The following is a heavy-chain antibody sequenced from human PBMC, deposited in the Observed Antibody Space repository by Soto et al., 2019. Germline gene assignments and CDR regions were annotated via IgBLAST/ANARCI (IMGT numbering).Heavy chain of an antibody. CDR1: GGSISSGGYY. CDR3: ARVGDCSGGSCYGTTFDT. V-gene: IGHV4-31*03. J-gene: IGHJ3*02. Sequence: ASETLSLTCTVSGGSISSGGYYWSWIRQHPGKGLEWIGYIYYSGSTYYNPSLKSRVTISVDTSKNQFSLKLSSVTAADTAVYYCARVGDCSGGSCYGTTFDTWGQGTMVTVSS. D-gene: IGHD2-15*01. CDR2: IYYSGST.